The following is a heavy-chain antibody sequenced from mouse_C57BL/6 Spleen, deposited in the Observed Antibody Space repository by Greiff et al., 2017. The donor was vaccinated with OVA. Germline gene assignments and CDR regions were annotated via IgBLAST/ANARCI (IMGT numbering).Heavy chain of an antibody. CDR2: IDPEDGET. V-gene: IGHV14-2*01. CDR1: GFNIKDYY. J-gene: IGHJ2*01. D-gene: IGHD1-1*01. CDR3: ANEPGSSPYYFDY. Sequence: EVKLVESGAELVKPGASVKLSCTASGFNIKDYYMHWVKQRPEQGLEWIGRIDPEDGETNYAPKFQGKATITADTSSNTAYLQLSSLTSEDTAVYYCANEPGSSPYYFDYWGQGTTLTVSS.